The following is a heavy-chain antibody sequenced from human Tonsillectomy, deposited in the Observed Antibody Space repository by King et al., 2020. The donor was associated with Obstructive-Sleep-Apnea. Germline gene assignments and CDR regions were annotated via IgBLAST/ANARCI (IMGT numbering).Heavy chain of an antibody. CDR3: ARAHPFCSSTSCFFSDC. D-gene: IGHD2-2*01. CDR2: IYYSGST. V-gene: IGHV4-31*03. Sequence: QLQESGPGLVKPSQTLSLTCTVSGGAISNGGYYWSWIRQHPGKGLEWIGYIYYSGSTHYNTSLKSRVSISVDTSKNQFSLKLTSVTAADTAVYYCARAHPFCSSTSCFFSDCWGQGTLVTVSS. CDR1: GGAISNGGYY. J-gene: IGHJ4*02.